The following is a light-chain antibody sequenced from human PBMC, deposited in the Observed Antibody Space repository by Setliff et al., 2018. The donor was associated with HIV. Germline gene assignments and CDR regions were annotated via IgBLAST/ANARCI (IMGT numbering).Light chain of an antibody. Sequence: SYELTQPPSVSLAPGKTARITCGGNNIASKNVHWYQQKPGRAPILVVSNDSDRPSGVPERFSGSNSGNTATLTISRVEAGDEADYYCQVWDTSSDHPGVFGAGTKVTVL. V-gene: IGLV3-21*03. J-gene: IGLJ1*01. CDR2: NDS. CDR3: QVWDTSSDHPGV. CDR1: NIASKN.